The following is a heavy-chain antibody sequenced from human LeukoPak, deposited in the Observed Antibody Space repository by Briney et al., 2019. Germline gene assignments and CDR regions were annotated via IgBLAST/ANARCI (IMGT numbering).Heavy chain of an antibody. V-gene: IGHV5-51*01. CDR3: AKRYYYDSSGYSFRAHDAFDI. J-gene: IGHJ3*02. CDR1: GYSFTSYW. CDR2: IYPGDSDT. D-gene: IGHD3-22*01. Sequence: GESLKISCKGSGYSFTSYWIGWVRQMPGKGLEWMGIIYPGDSDTRYSPSFQGQVTISADKSISTTYLQWSSLKASDTAMYYCAKRYYYDSSGYSFRAHDAFDIWGQGTMVTVSS.